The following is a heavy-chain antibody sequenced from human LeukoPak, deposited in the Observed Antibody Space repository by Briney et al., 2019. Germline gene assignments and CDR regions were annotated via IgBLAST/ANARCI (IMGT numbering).Heavy chain of an antibody. J-gene: IGHJ6*03. Sequence: ASVKVSCKASGYTFTSYDINWVRQVTGQGLEWMGWMNPNSGNTGYAQKFQGRVTITRNTSISTAYMELSSLRSEDTAVYYCARGHVVVVAAPYYYYYMDVWGKGTTVTVSS. CDR1: GYTFTSYD. V-gene: IGHV1-8*03. D-gene: IGHD2-15*01. CDR2: MNPNSGNT. CDR3: ARGHVVVVAAPYYYYYMDV.